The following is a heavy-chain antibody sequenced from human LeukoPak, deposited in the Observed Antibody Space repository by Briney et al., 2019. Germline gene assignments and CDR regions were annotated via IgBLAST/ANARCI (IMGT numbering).Heavy chain of an antibody. CDR1: GYTFTGYY. CDR2: INPNSGGT. D-gene: IGHD1-1*01. V-gene: IGHV1-2*02. Sequence: ASVKVSCKASGYTFTGYYMHWVRQAPGQGLEWMGWINPNSGGTNYAQKFQGRVTMTRDTSISTAYMELSRPRSDDTAVYYCAREIPSRNWSESYYYYYGMDVWGQGTTVTVSS. CDR3: AREIPSRNWSESYYYYYGMDV. J-gene: IGHJ6*02.